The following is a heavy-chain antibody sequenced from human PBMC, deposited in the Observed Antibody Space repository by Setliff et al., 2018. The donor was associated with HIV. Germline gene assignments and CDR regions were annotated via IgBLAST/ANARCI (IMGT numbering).Heavy chain of an antibody. D-gene: IGHD6-19*01. V-gene: IGHV1-18*01. CDR1: GYTFTSYG. CDR2: ISAYNGNT. J-gene: IGHJ3*02. Sequence: ASVKVSCKASGYTFTSYGISWVRQAPGQGLEWMGWISAYNGNTNYAQKLQGRVTMTTDTSTSTAYMELRSLRSDDTAVYYCARAEGRAVAGLRDAFDIWGQGTMATVSS. CDR3: ARAEGRAVAGLRDAFDI.